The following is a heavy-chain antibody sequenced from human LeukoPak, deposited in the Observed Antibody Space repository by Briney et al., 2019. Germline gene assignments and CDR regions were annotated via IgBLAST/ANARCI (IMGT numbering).Heavy chain of an antibody. CDR2: ISDSGSST. V-gene: IGHV3-23*01. D-gene: IGHD3-9*01. J-gene: IGHJ4*02. CDR3: AKVSESNYDILTGYYTPYYFDY. Sequence: GGTLRLSCAASGFTFNCYGMSWVRQAPGKGLEWVSGISDSGSSTFYADSVKGRFTISRDNSKNILYLQMNSLRADDTAVYYCAKVSESNYDILTGYYTPYYFDYWGQGTLVTVSS. CDR1: GFTFNCYG.